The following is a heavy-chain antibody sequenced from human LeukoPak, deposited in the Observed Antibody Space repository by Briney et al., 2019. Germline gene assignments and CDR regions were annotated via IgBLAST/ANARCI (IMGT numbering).Heavy chain of an antibody. CDR3: ARRPSGTYLEFDF. V-gene: IGHV5-51*01. Sequence: GESLKISCKTSGYSFTTYWIGWVRQQPGKGLEWIGMIYPGDSGSTYSPSFQGQVTISADKSISTAYLHWSSLKTSDTAIYYCARRPSGTYLEFDFWGQGTLVTVSS. D-gene: IGHD3-10*01. CDR2: IYPGDSGS. CDR1: GYSFTTYW. J-gene: IGHJ4*02.